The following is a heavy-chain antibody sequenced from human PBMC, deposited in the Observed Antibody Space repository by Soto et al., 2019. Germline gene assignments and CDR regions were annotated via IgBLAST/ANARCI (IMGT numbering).Heavy chain of an antibody. CDR1: GFTFNDYY. D-gene: IGHD2-15*01. V-gene: IGHV3-11*01. Sequence: GGSLRLSCAASGFTFNDYYMSWIRQAPGKGLERVSYISSSTIYYADSVKGRFTISWDNAKNSLYLQMNSLRAEDTAVYYCASSFCSGGSCFRINDYWGQGTLVTVSS. CDR3: ASSFCSGGSCFRINDY. CDR2: ISSSTI. J-gene: IGHJ4*02.